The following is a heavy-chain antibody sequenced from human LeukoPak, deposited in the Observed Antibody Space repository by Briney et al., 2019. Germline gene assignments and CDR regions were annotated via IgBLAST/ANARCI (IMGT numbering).Heavy chain of an antibody. V-gene: IGHV3-23*01. D-gene: IGHD3-3*01. Sequence: GGSLRLSCAASGFTFSSYAMGWVRQAPGKGLQWVSTISGSDGSTYYADSVKGRFTISRDNSKSTLYLQMNSLGAEDTAVYYCAKEEWLLAVYFDYWGQGTLVTVSS. CDR2: ISGSDGST. CDR1: GFTFSSYA. J-gene: IGHJ4*02. CDR3: AKEEWLLAVYFDY.